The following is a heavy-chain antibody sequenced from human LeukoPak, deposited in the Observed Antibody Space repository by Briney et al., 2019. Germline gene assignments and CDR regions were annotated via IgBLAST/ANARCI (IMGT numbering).Heavy chain of an antibody. D-gene: IGHD6-13*01. V-gene: IGHV5-51*01. CDR1: GYSFTGYW. Sequence: GASLQISCKASGYSFTGYWIAWVRPMPGQGLEWMGIIYPDDSDTRYSPSFQGQVTISADKSASTSYLQWSSLQASDTAIYYCARHRARYTGTFYYFYYMDVWGTGTTVAVSS. CDR2: IYPDDSDT. J-gene: IGHJ6*03. CDR3: ARHRARYTGTFYYFYYMDV.